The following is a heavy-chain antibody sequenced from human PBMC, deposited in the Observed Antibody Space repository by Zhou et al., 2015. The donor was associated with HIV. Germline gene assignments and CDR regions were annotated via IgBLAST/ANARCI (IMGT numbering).Heavy chain of an antibody. D-gene: IGHD2-2*02. CDR3: ARDGYTYYGMDV. Sequence: EVQVVESGGGLVQPGGSLRLSCAASGFSFSGYSMNWVRQAPGKGLEWLSYITSSSSTIYYADSVKGRFTVSRDNAKNSLFLQMNSLRDEDTAVYYCARDGYTYYGMDVVGPRA. V-gene: IGHV3-48*02. CDR2: ITSSSSTI. CDR1: GFSFSGYS. J-gene: IGHJ6*02.